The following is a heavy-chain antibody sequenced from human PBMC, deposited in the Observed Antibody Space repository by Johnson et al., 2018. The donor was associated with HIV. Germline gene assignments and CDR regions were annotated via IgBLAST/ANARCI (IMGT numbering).Heavy chain of an antibody. CDR2: SRFDGDDT. J-gene: IGHJ3*02. V-gene: IGHV3-64*04. D-gene: IGHD6-19*01. CDR3: ARVRRSGWYDNDAFDI. CDR1: GFTFSGYP. Sequence: QVQLVETGGGLIQPGGSLRLSCAASGFTFSGYPMHWVRQAPGKGLVYVSGSRFDGDDTMYEDSVKGRFTISRDDSKNTLYLQMNSLIPEDTAVYYCARVRRSGWYDNDAFDIWGQGTMVTVSS.